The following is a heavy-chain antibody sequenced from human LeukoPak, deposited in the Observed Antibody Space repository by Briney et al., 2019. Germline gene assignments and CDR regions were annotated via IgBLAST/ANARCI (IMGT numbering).Heavy chain of an antibody. CDR2: MSADGGGT. J-gene: IGHJ4*02. D-gene: IGHD2-15*01. V-gene: IGHV3-23*01. CDR1: GFIFSSYA. Sequence: PGGSLRLSCAASGFIFSSYAMSWVRQAPGKGLEWVSAMSADGGGTYIADSLKGRCTISRDNSKSTLSLQMNSLREEDTAIYYCANSSGASTYYFDYWGQGILVTVS. CDR3: ANSSGASTYYFDY.